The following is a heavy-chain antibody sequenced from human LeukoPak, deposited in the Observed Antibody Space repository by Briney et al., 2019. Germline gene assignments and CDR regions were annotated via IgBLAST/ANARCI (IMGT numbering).Heavy chain of an antibody. J-gene: IGHJ4*02. CDR3: GSGSASKYYDFWSGYYRLDY. Sequence: GASVKVSCKASGYTFTSYDINWVRQATGQGLEWMGWMNPNSGNTGYAQKFQGRVTMTRNTSISTAYMELNSLRSDDTAVYYCGSGSASKYYDFWSGYYRLDYWGQGTLVTVSS. D-gene: IGHD3-3*01. V-gene: IGHV1-8*01. CDR2: MNPNSGNT. CDR1: GYTFTSYD.